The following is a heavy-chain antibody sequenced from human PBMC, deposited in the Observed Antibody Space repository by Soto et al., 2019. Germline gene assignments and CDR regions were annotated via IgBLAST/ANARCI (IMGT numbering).Heavy chain of an antibody. CDR2: ISSSSSTI. V-gene: IGHV3-48*04. CDR3: ARVGYSGSYYAFDI. Sequence: GGSLRLSCAASGFTFSSYSMNWVRQAPGKGLEWVSYISSSSSTIYYADSVKGRFTISRDNAKNSLYLQMNSLRAEDTAEYYCARVGYSGSYYAFDIWGQGTMVTVSS. CDR1: GFTFSSYS. D-gene: IGHD1-26*01. J-gene: IGHJ3*02.